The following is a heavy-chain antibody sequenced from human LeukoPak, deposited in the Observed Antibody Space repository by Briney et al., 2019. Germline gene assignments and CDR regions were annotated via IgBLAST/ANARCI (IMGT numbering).Heavy chain of an antibody. Sequence: SETLSLTCTVSGDSSNNHKWNWIRQPPGRGLEWIGYIYNNGYTNYSPSLKSRVTISVDTSKNQFSLMLRSVTAADTAVYYCAREWSAFDFWGQGTMVTVSS. CDR1: GDSSNNHK. D-gene: IGHD3-3*01. J-gene: IGHJ3*01. CDR2: IYNNGYT. CDR3: AREWSAFDF. V-gene: IGHV4-59*11.